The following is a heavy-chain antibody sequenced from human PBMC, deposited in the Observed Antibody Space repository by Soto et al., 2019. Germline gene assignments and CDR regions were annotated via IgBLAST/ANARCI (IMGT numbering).Heavy chain of an antibody. CDR1: GGSISSSTYY. V-gene: IGHV4-39*01. J-gene: IGHJ4*02. Sequence: SETLSLTCTVSGGSISSSTYYWGWIRQPPGQGLEWIGNIYYGGSPYYNPSLKSRVTVSVDTSKNQFSLRLSSVTAADTAVYYCARQSGSGYYTVAYWGQGTLVTVSS. D-gene: IGHD3-22*01. CDR3: ARQSGSGYYTVAY. CDR2: IYYGGSP.